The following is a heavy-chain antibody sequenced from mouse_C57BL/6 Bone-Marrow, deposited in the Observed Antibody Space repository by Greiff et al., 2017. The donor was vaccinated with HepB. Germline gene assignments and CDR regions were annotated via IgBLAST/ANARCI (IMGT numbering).Heavy chain of an antibody. CDR1: GYSFSSYW. CDR2: IYPGDGDT. Sequence: QVQLKESGAELVKPGASVKISCKASGYSFSSYWMNWVKQRPGKGLEWIGQIYPGDGDTNYNGKFKGKATLTADKSSTTADLQLSSLTSEDSAVYFCARGNPTMITTAFDYWGQGTTLTVSS. V-gene: IGHV1-80*01. CDR3: ARGNPTMITTAFDY. D-gene: IGHD2-4*01. J-gene: IGHJ2*01.